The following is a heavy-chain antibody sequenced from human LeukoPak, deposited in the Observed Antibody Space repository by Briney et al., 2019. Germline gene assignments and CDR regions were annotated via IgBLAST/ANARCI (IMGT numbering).Heavy chain of an antibody. D-gene: IGHD2-2*01. Sequence: SETLSLTCTVSGGSISIGSYYWSWIRQPAGKGLEWIGRIYTSGSTNYNPSLKSRVTISVDTSKNQFSLKLSSMTSADTAVYYCARRYCSSTSCFLGFDYWGQGTLVTVCS. CDR2: IYTSGST. J-gene: IGHJ4*02. V-gene: IGHV4-61*02. CDR1: GGSISIGSYY. CDR3: ARRYCSSTSCFLGFDY.